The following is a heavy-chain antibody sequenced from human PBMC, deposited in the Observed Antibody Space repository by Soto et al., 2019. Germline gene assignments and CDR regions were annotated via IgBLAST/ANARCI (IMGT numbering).Heavy chain of an antibody. CDR3: ARTRMEWALYFDN. CDR1: GFSFSDSG. J-gene: IGHJ4*02. V-gene: IGHV3-48*01. D-gene: IGHD3-3*01. CDR2: ISSSSRTI. Sequence: EVQLVESGGGLIQPGGSLRLSCEASGFSFSDSGMNWVRRAPGKRLEWISYISSSSRTIYYAASVEGRFTISRDNVRNSVHLQMNSLRGEVTGVYYCARTRMEWALYFDNWGLGTLVTVSS.